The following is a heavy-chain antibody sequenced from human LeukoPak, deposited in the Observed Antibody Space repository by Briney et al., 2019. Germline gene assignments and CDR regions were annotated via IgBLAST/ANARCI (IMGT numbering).Heavy chain of an antibody. J-gene: IGHJ4*02. Sequence: GESLKISCKGSGYSFTSHWIGWVRQMPGKGLEWMGIIYPGDSDTRYSPSFQGQVTISADKSISTAYLQWSSLKASDTAMYYCARRSGDPYYYDSSGYLPHFDYWGQGTLVTVSS. CDR2: IYPGDSDT. D-gene: IGHD3-22*01. CDR3: ARRSGDPYYYDSSGYLPHFDY. V-gene: IGHV5-51*01. CDR1: GYSFTSHW.